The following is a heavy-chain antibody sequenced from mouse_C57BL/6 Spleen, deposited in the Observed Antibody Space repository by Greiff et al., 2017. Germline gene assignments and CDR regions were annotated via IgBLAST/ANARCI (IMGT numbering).Heavy chain of an antibody. CDR1: GYTFTSYW. D-gene: IGHD1-1*01. CDR2: IDPSDSYT. Sequence: QVQLQQSGAELVMPGASVKLSCKASGYTFTSYWMHWVKQRPGQGLEWIGEIDPSDSYTKYNQKFKGKSTLTVDKSSSTAYMQLSSLTSEDSAVYYCARAYYGSSYGYFDVWGTGTTVTVSS. J-gene: IGHJ1*03. CDR3: ARAYYGSSYGYFDV. V-gene: IGHV1-69*01.